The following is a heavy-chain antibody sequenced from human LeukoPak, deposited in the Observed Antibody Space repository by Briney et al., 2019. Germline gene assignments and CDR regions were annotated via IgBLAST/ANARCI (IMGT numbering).Heavy chain of an antibody. J-gene: IGHJ6*02. CDR1: GGSFSGYY. CDR3: ARGQRVHLGYCSSTSCYTIYYGMDV. CDR2: INHSGST. V-gene: IGHV4-34*01. Sequence: PSETLSLTCAVYGGSFSGYYWSWIRQPPGKGLEWIGEINHSGSTNYNPSLKSRVTISVDTSKNQFSLKLSSVTAADTAVYYCARGQRVHLGYCSSTSCYTIYYGMDVWGQGTTVTVSS. D-gene: IGHD2-2*02.